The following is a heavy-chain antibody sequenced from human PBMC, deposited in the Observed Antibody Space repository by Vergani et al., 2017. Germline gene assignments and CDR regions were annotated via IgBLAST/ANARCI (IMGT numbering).Heavy chain of an antibody. J-gene: IGHJ4*02. CDR1: GFSLSTSGVG. D-gene: IGHD4-17*01. Sequence: QITLKESGPTLVKPTQTLTLTCTFSGFSLSTSGVGVGWIRQPPGKALEWLALIYWDDDKRYSPSLKSRLTITKDTSKSQVVLTMTNMDPVVTATYYCARISYGDSHFDYWGQGTLVTVSS. CDR2: IYWDDDK. CDR3: ARISYGDSHFDY. V-gene: IGHV2-5*02.